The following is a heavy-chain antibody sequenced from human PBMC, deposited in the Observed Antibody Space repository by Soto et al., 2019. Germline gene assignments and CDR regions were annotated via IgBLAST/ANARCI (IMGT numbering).Heavy chain of an antibody. CDR1: GYSFTSYW. D-gene: IGHD4-4*01. J-gene: IGHJ6*02. Sequence: GESLKISCKGSGYSFTSYWISWVRQMPGKGLEWMGRIDPSDSYTNYSPSFQGHVTISADKSISTAYLQWSSLKASDTAMYYCAFTEYYYYGMDVWGQGTTVTVS. V-gene: IGHV5-10-1*01. CDR2: IDPSDSYT. CDR3: AFTEYYYYGMDV.